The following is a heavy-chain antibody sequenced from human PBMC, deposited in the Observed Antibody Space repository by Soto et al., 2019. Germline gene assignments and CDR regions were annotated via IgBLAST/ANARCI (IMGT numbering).Heavy chain of an antibody. CDR1: GFTFSSYG. CDR3: AKDLYRRARSSSWYLGGYNWFDP. CDR2: VSYDGSNK. D-gene: IGHD6-13*01. V-gene: IGHV3-30*18. J-gene: IGHJ5*02. Sequence: PGGSLILSCAASGFTFSSYGMHWVRQAPGKGLEWVAVVSYDGSNKYYADSVKGRFTISRDNCKNTLYLQMNSLRAEDTAVYYCAKDLYRRARSSSWYLGGYNWFDPWGQGTLVTVSS.